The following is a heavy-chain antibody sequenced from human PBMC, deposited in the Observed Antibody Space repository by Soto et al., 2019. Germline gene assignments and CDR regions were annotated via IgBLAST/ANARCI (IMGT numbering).Heavy chain of an antibody. V-gene: IGHV4-59*08. CDR2: IYYSGST. CDR1: EGSISSYY. CDR3: ARSHAFDI. Sequence: SEPMSLNCSVSEGSISSYYWSWIRQPPGKGLEWIGYIYYSGSTNYNPSLKSRVTISVDTSKNQFSLKLSSVTAADTAVYYCARSHAFDIWGQGTMVTVS. J-gene: IGHJ3*02.